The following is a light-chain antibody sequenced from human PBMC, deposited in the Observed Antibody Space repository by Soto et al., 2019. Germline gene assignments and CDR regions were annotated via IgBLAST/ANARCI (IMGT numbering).Light chain of an antibody. CDR2: TAS. V-gene: IGKV1-5*03. J-gene: IGKJ1*01. Sequence: DTPMTQSPSTLSASVGDRVTITCRASQSIRNCLAWYQQRPGRAPNLLIHTASTLKSGVPSRFSGSGSGTEFTLTISSLQPDDFATYYCQQYKSYSPTFGQGTKVEIK. CDR1: QSIRNC. CDR3: QQYKSYSPT.